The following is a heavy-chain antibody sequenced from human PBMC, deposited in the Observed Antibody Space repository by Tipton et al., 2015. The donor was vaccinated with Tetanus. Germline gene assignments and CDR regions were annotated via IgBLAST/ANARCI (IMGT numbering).Heavy chain of an antibody. CDR3: ARDRGDYIYYGMDV. Sequence: QMQLVQSGAEMKKPGASVKVSCTASGYTFTNYYIYWVRQAPGQGLEWMGWIDPNSGGTVYAQKFQGRVTMTRDTSISTVYMELRSLRSDDTAVYYCARDRGDYIYYGMDVWGPGTTVTVS. CDR2: IDPNSGGT. J-gene: IGHJ6*02. D-gene: IGHD3-22*01. CDR1: GYTFTNYY. V-gene: IGHV1-2*02.